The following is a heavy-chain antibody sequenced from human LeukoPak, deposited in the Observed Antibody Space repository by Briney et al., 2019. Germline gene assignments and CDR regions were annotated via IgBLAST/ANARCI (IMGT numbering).Heavy chain of an antibody. V-gene: IGHV3-13*04. CDR3: ARGLAVGGNDY. Sequence: GGSLRLSCAASGFTFSRYDMHWVRQGTGKGLEWVSAIGTAGDTNYPGSLKGRFIISRENAKNSLYLQMNSLRAGDTAVYYCARGLAVGGNDYWGQGTLVTVSS. D-gene: IGHD6-19*01. CDR2: IGTAGDT. J-gene: IGHJ4*02. CDR1: GFTFSRYD.